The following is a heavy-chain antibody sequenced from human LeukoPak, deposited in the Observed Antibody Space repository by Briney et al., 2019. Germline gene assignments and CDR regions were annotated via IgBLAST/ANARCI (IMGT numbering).Heavy chain of an antibody. CDR3: ARGLTGYSGYGVIHY. J-gene: IGHJ4*02. D-gene: IGHD5-12*01. CDR2: INHSGST. V-gene: IGHV4-34*01. CDR1: GGSFSGYY. Sequence: SETLSLTCAVYGGSFSGYYWSWIRQPPGKGLEWIGEINHSGSTNYNPSLKSRVTISVDTSKNQFSLKLSSVTAADTAVYYCARGLTGYSGYGVIHYWGQGTLVTVSS.